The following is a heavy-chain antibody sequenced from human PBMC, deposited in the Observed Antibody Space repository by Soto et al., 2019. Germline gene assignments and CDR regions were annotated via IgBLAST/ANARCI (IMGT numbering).Heavy chain of an antibody. CDR2: FDPEDGET. CDR3: ATLSMVRGLNGDNWFDP. CDR1: GYTLTELS. J-gene: IGHJ5*02. D-gene: IGHD3-10*01. Sequence: QVQLVQSGAEMKKPGASVKVSCKVSGYTLTELSMHWVRQAPGKGLEWMGGFDPEDGETIYAQKFQGRVTMTEDTSTDTAYMELSSLRSEDTAVYYCATLSMVRGLNGDNWFDPWGQGTLVTVSS. V-gene: IGHV1-24*01.